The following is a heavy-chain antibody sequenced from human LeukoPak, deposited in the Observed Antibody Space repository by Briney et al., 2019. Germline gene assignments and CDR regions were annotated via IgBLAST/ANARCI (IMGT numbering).Heavy chain of an antibody. CDR3: GKRLGDGTDPFEY. CDR2: IRYDGSNK. Sequence: GGSLRLSCAASGFTFSSYGMHWVRQAPGKGLEWVAFIRYDGSNKYYADSVKGRFTISRDNSKNTLYLQMSSLRAEDTGVYYCGKRLGDGTDPFEYWGQGTLVTVSS. CDR1: GFTFSSYG. V-gene: IGHV3-30*02. D-gene: IGHD1-26*01. J-gene: IGHJ4*02.